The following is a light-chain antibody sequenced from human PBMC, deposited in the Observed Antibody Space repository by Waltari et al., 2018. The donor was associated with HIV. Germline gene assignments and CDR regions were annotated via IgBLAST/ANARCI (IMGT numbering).Light chain of an antibody. CDR3: QQRKDWPIT. V-gene: IGKV3-11*01. CDR1: QSVSSY. CDR2: DAS. Sequence: EIVLTQSPVTLSLSPGESATLSCRASQSVSSYLAWYQQKPDQAPRLLIYDASHRATGIPASFSGSGSGTDFTLTISSLEPEDFAVYYCQQRKDWPITFGQGTRLEIK. J-gene: IGKJ5*01.